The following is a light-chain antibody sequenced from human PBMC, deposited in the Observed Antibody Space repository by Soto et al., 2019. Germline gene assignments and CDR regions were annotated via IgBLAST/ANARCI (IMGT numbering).Light chain of an antibody. Sequence: DIQMTESRSSLSASVGGRVNITCLASHDINTFLNWYHQTPGKAPQLLIYAASSLQSGVPSRFSGSGSGTDFTLTISSLQAEDLATYYCQQSYSTPLTFGGGTKVDIK. CDR1: HDINTF. CDR2: AAS. J-gene: IGKJ4*01. V-gene: IGKV1-39*01. CDR3: QQSYSTPLT.